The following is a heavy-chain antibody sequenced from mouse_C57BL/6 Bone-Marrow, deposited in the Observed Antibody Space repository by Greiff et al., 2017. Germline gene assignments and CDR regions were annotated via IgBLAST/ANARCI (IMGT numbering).Heavy chain of an antibody. CDR3: SSFDGNYFDF. D-gene: IGHD2-3*01. CDR2: IDPEIGDT. Sequence: DVKLQESGAELVRPGASVKLSCTASGFNIKDDYIPWVKQRPEQGLEWIGWIDPEIGDTEYASKFQGKATITSDTSSNTAYLQLSSLTSEDTAVYYCSSFDGNYFDFWGQGTPLTVAS. J-gene: IGHJ2*01. V-gene: IGHV14-4*01. CDR1: GFNIKDDY.